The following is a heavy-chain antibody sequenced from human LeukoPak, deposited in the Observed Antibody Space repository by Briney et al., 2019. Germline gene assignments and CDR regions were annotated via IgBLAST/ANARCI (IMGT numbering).Heavy chain of an antibody. J-gene: IGHJ5*02. V-gene: IGHV4-34*01. D-gene: IGHD3-3*01. CDR1: GGSISSYY. Sequence: KPSETLSLTCTVSGGSISSYYWSWIRQPPGKGLEWIGEINHSGSTNYNPSLKSRVTISVDTSKNQFSLKLSSVTAADTAVYYCARVGEGYDFWSGYYTGFHWFDPWGQGTLVTVSS. CDR2: INHSGST. CDR3: ARVGEGYDFWSGYYTGFHWFDP.